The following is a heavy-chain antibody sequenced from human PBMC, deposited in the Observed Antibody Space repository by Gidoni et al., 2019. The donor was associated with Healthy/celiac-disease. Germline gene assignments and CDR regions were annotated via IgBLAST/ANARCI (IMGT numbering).Heavy chain of an antibody. D-gene: IGHD3-3*01. CDR1: GGSISSSSYY. J-gene: IGHJ6*02. CDR2: IYYSGST. Sequence: QLQLQESGPGLVKPSETLSLTCTVSGGSISSSSYYWGLIRQHPGKGREWFGSIYYSGSTYYNPSLKSRVTISVDTSKNQFSLKLSSVTAADTAVYYCARQYYFWSGSDASMDVWGQGTTVTVSS. V-gene: IGHV4-39*01. CDR3: ARQYYFWSGSDASMDV.